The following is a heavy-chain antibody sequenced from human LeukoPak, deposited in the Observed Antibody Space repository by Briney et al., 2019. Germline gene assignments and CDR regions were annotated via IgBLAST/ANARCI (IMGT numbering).Heavy chain of an antibody. D-gene: IGHD5-12*01. CDR2: IYTSGST. Sequence: SETLSLTCTVSGGSISSGSDYWSWIRKPAGKGLEWIGRIYTSGSTNYNTSPKSRVTISVDTSKNQFSLKLSSVTAADTAVYYCARVSRGRYSSSFDYWGQGTLVTVSS. CDR1: GGSISSGSDY. V-gene: IGHV4-61*02. CDR3: ARVSRGRYSSSFDY. J-gene: IGHJ4*02.